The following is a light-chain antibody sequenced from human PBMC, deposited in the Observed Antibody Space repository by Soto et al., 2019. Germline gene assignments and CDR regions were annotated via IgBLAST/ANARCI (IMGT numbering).Light chain of an antibody. CDR3: LLSYNAARV. Sequence: QAVVTQEPSLTVSPGGTVTLTCGSSTGAVTSNHHPYWFQQKAGQAPRTLIYDTSNKHSWTPARSSGSLLGDKAALTLSGVQPEDEAQYYCLLSYNAARVFGGGTKLTVL. V-gene: IGLV7-46*01. CDR2: DTS. J-gene: IGLJ2*01. CDR1: TGAVTSNHH.